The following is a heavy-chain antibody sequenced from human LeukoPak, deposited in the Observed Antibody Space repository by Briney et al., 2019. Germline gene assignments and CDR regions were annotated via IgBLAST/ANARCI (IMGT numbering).Heavy chain of an antibody. CDR3: AKAVAGIYYYYYYMDV. J-gene: IGHJ6*03. Sequence: PGGSLRLSCAASGFTFSSYIMSWVRQAPGKGLEWVSAISGSGGSTYYADSVKGRFTISRDNSKNTLYLQMNSLRAEDTAVYYCAKAVAGIYYYYYYMDVWGKGTTVTVSS. CDR2: ISGSGGST. D-gene: IGHD6-19*01. V-gene: IGHV3-23*01. CDR1: GFTFSSYI.